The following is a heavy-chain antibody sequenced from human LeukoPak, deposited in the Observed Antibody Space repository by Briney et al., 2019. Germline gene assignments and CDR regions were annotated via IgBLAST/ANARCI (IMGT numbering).Heavy chain of an antibody. Sequence: PLETLSLTCTVSGGSISSSSYYWGWIRQPPGKGLEWIGSIYYSGSTYYNPSLKSRVTISVDTSKNQFSLKLSSVTAADTAVYYCGLYYYGSGSYPGGLEDYWGQGTLVTVSS. CDR3: GLYYYGSGSYPGGLEDY. V-gene: IGHV4-39*07. CDR2: IYYSGST. J-gene: IGHJ4*02. CDR1: GGSISSSSYY. D-gene: IGHD3-10*01.